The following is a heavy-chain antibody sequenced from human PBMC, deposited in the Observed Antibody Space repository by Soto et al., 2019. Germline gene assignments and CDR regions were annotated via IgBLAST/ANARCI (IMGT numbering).Heavy chain of an antibody. CDR1: GFTFTNAW. V-gene: IGHV3-15*01. Sequence: EVQLVESGGGLVKPGGSLRLSCVASGFTFTNAWMSWVRQAPGKGLECVGRIKSKTDGEIIDYAAPVKGRFTISRDDSRNTLYLQMNSLQIEDTGVYYCSTGGISHYYASGSYDPLFYFHYWGQGTLVTVSS. J-gene: IGHJ4*02. D-gene: IGHD3-10*01. CDR3: STGGISHYYASGSYDPLFYFHY. CDR2: IKSKTDGEII.